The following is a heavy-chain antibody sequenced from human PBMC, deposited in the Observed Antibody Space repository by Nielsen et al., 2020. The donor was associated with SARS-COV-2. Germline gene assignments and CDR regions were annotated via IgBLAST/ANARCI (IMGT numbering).Heavy chain of an antibody. D-gene: IGHD3-22*01. V-gene: IGHV3-7*03. CDR1: GFTLNSHW. J-gene: IGHJ6*02. CDR2: IKQDGSEK. Sequence: GESLKISCAASGFTLNSHWMTWVRQAPGKGLEWVANIKQDGSEKYYVESVKGRFTISRDNGKNSLYLQMSSLRAEDSAMYYCARAPSGIIVVINYYGMDVWGQGTTVTVSS. CDR3: ARAPSGIIVVINYYGMDV.